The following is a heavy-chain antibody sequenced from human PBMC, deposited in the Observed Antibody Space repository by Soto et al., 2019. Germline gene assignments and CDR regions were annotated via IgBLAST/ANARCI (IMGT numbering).Heavy chain of an antibody. J-gene: IGHJ4*02. D-gene: IGHD3-22*01. CDR2: IIPIFGTA. Sequence: SVKVSCKASGGTSSSYAISWARQAPGQGLEWMGGIIPIFGTANYAQKFQGRVTITADESTSTAYMELSSLRSEDTALYYCARDRDRDSSGYYETTFDYWGQGTLVTVSS. V-gene: IGHV1-69*13. CDR1: GGTSSSYA. CDR3: ARDRDRDSSGYYETTFDY.